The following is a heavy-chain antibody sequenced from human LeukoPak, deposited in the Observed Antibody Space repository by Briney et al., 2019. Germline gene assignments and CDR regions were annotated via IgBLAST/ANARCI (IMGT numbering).Heavy chain of an antibody. CDR3: ARDGGSGYYPYYFDY. D-gene: IGHD3-22*01. CDR1: GGSISSSSYY. Sequence: PSETLSLTCTVSGGSISSSSYYWGWIRQPPGKGLEWIGSIYYSGSTYCNPSLKSRVTISVDTSKNQFSLKLSSVTAADTAVYYCARDGGSGYYPYYFDYWGQGTLVTVSS. CDR2: IYYSGST. J-gene: IGHJ4*02. V-gene: IGHV4-39*07.